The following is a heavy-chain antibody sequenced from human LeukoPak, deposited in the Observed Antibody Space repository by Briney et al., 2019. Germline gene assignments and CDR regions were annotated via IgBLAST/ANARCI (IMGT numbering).Heavy chain of an antibody. CDR2: IYYSGST. D-gene: IGHD2-2*01. Sequence: SETLSLTCTVSGGSISSYYWSWIRQPPGKGLEWIGYIYYSGSTNYNPSLKSRVTISVDTSKNQFSLKLSSVTAADTAVYYCARGGIVPAPYWGQGTLVTVSS. CDR3: ARGGIVPAPY. J-gene: IGHJ4*02. CDR1: GGSISSYY. V-gene: IGHV4-59*01.